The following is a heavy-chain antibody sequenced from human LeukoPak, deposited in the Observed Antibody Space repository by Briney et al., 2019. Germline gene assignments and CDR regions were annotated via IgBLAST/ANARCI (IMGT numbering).Heavy chain of an antibody. V-gene: IGHV4-31*03. CDR2: IYYSGST. CDR1: GGSISSGGYY. CDR3: ARHSPDIVVVPAAPIDY. J-gene: IGHJ4*02. Sequence: SQTLSLTCTVSGGSISSGGYYWSWIRQHPGKGLEWIGYIYYSGSTYYNPSLKSRVTIPVDTSKNQFSLKLSSVTAADTAVYYCARHSPDIVVVPAAPIDYWGQGTLVTVSS. D-gene: IGHD2-2*01.